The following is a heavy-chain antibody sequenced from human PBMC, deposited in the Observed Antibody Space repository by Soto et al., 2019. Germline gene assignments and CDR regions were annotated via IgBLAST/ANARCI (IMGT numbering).Heavy chain of an antibody. J-gene: IGHJ4*02. CDR3: ARGVHPNYFDY. Sequence: EVQLVESGGGLVQPGGSLRLSCAASGFTVSSNYMSWVRQAPGKVLEWVSVIYSGGSTYYADSVKGRFTISRDNSKNTLYLQMNSLRAEDTAVDYCARGVHPNYFDYWGQGTMFTVSS. D-gene: IGHD1-1*01. V-gene: IGHV3-66*01. CDR2: IYSGGST. CDR1: GFTVSSNY.